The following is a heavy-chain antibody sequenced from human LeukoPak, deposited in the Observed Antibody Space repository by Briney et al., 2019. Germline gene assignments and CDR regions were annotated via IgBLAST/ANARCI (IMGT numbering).Heavy chain of an antibody. CDR1: GDSINDAYW. CDR2: IYHSGTT. CDR3: ARGNQYSRWS. J-gene: IGHJ5*02. V-gene: IGHV4-4*02. Sequence: PSETLSLTCAVSGDSINDAYWWTWVRQPPGEGLEWIGEIYHSGTTNYNPSLKSRVTISVDKSKNQLSLKVTSVTAADTAIYYCARGNQYSRWSWGQATLVTVSP. D-gene: IGHD4-23*01.